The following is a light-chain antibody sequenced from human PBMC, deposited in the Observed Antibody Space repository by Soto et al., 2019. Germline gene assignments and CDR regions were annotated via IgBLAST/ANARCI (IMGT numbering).Light chain of an antibody. Sequence: EIVLTQSPATLSLSPGERATLSCRASQSVSSYLAWYQQKPGQAPRLLIYDASNRATGIPARFSGSGSGTDFTLSISSLQSEDFAVYYCQQYNNWPPRTFGQGTKVDI. CDR2: DAS. J-gene: IGKJ1*01. CDR3: QQYNNWPPRT. CDR1: QSVSSY. V-gene: IGKV3-11*01.